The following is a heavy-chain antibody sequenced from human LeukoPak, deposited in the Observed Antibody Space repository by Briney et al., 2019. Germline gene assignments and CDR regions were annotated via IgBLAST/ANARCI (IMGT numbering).Heavy chain of an antibody. CDR2: ISYDGSNK. V-gene: IGHV3-30*18. Sequence: GRSLRLSCAASGFTFSSYGMHWVRPAPGKGLEWVAVISYDGSNKYYADSVKGRFTISRDNSKNTLYLQMNSLRAEDTAVYYCAKDVELVYWGQGTLVTVSS. D-gene: IGHD6-6*01. CDR3: AKDVELVY. J-gene: IGHJ4*02. CDR1: GFTFSSYG.